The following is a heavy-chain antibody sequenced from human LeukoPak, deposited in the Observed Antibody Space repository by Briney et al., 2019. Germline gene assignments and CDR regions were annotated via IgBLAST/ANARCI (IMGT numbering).Heavy chain of an antibody. CDR2: ISYSGST. Sequence: PSETLSLTCTVSGASISSHYWSWIRQPPGKGLEWIGYISYSGSTDYNPSLKSRVTISVDTSKNQFSLKLRSVTATDTAVYFCVSHYGSGFDYWGQGTLVTVSS. CDR3: VSHYGSGFDY. CDR1: GASISSHY. D-gene: IGHD3-10*01. V-gene: IGHV4-59*08. J-gene: IGHJ4*02.